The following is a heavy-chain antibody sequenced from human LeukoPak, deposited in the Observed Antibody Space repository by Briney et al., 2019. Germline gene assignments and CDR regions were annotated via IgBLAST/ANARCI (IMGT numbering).Heavy chain of an antibody. Sequence: GGSLRLSCAASGFAFSSYAVSWVRQAPGKGLEWVSGTTFSGGTTYYADSVKGRFTISRDNSKNTLYLQMNSLRAEDTAVYYCAKDLPSSDWGQGTLVTVSS. V-gene: IGHV3-23*01. D-gene: IGHD5/OR15-5a*01. CDR1: GFAFSSYA. J-gene: IGHJ1*01. CDR2: TTFSGGTT. CDR3: AKDLPSSD.